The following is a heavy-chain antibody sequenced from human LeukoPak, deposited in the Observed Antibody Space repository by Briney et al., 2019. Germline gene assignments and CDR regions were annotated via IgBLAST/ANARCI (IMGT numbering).Heavy chain of an antibody. J-gene: IGHJ4*02. CDR1: GFTVSSNY. CDR3: ARLNFGDDY. Sequence: GGSLRLSCAASGFTVSSNYINWVRQAPGKGLEWVSLIYGSTSADYADSVKGRFTISRDTSMNTVYLQMNSLRAEDTAVYYCARLNFGDDYWGQGALVTVSS. V-gene: IGHV3-66*01. CDR2: IYGSTSA. D-gene: IGHD4-17*01.